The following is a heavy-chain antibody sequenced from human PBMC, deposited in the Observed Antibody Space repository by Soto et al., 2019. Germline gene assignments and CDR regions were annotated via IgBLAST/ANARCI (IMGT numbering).Heavy chain of an antibody. J-gene: IGHJ6*02. CDR2: IDPSDSYT. Sequence: GESLKISCKGSGYSFTSYWISWVRQMPWKGLEWMGRIDPSDSYTNYSPSFQGHVTISADKSISTAYLQWSSLKASDTAMYYCASWGSSSWHKVYYYYGMDVWGQGTTVTVSS. CDR1: GYSFTSYW. D-gene: IGHD6-13*01. V-gene: IGHV5-10-1*01. CDR3: ASWGSSSWHKVYYYYGMDV.